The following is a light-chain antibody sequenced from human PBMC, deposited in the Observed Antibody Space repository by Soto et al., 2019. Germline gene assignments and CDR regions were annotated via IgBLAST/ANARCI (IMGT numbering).Light chain of an antibody. V-gene: IGKV3-20*01. CDR2: GAS. Sequence: EIVLTQSPGTLSLSPGERATLSCRASQSVSSSYLAWYQQKPGQAPRPLIYGASSRAIGIPDRFSGSGPGTDFTLTIRRLEPEDFAVYYCQQYRSSPRTFGQGTKVQIK. CDR3: QQYRSSPRT. J-gene: IGKJ1*01. CDR1: QSVSSSY.